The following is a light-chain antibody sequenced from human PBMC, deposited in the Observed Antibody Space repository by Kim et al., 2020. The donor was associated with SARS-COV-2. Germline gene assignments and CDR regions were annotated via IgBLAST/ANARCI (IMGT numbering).Light chain of an antibody. CDR2: QDN. CDR3: QAWDSSTVV. J-gene: IGLJ2*01. Sequence: SGSPGQTASITFSGDKLGDQYASWYQQKPGQSPVLVIYQDNKRPSGIPERFSGSNSGNTATLTISGTQAMDEAVYYCQAWDSSTVVFGGGTQLTVL. V-gene: IGLV3-1*01. CDR1: KLGDQY.